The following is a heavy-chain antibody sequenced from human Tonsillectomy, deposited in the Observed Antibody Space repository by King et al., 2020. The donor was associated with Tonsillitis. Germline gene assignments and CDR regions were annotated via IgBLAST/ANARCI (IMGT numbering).Heavy chain of an antibody. CDR1: GFTFSSYA. J-gene: IGHJ6*03. Sequence: VQLVESGGGLVQPGGSLRLSCAASGFTFSSYAINWVRQAPGKGLDWVSAISGSGISTYYADSVKGRFTISRDNSKNTLYLQMNSLRAEDTAVYYCAKGFGQRAAYYYYYMDVWGKGTTVTVSS. CDR3: AKGFGQRAAYYYYYMDV. CDR2: ISGSGIST. V-gene: IGHV3-23*04. D-gene: IGHD3-16*01.